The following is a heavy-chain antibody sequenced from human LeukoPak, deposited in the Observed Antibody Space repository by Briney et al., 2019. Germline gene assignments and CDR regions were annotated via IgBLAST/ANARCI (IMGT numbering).Heavy chain of an antibody. CDR3: AGEGTLDSSGYYFDY. CDR1: GGSISSYY. D-gene: IGHD3-22*01. Sequence: PSETLSLTCTVSGGSISSYYWSWIRQPPGKGLEWIGYIYYSGSTNYNPSLKSRVTISVDTSKNQFSLKLSSVTAADTAVYYCAGEGTLDSSGYYFDYWGQGTLVTVSS. J-gene: IGHJ4*02. V-gene: IGHV4-59*01. CDR2: IYYSGST.